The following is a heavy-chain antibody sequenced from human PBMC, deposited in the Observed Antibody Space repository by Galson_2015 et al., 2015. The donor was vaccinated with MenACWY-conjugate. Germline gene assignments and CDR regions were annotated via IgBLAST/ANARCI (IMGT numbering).Heavy chain of an antibody. V-gene: IGHV3-30*18. Sequence: SLRLSCAASGFTFSSYGMHWVRQAPGKGLEWVAVISYDGSNKYYADSVKGRFTISRDNSKNTLYLQMNSLRAEDTAVYYCAKDLPPSWPPSGMPVGGQGPAVPVSS. CDR3: AKDLPPSWPPSGMPV. CDR1: GFTFSSYG. CDR2: ISYDGSNK. J-gene: IGHJ6*02.